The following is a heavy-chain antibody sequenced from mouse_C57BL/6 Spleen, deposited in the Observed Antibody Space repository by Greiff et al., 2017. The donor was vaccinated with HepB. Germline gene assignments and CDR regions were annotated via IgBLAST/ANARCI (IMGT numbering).Heavy chain of an antibody. Sequence: EVQGVESGGGLVKPGGSLKLSCAASGFTFSSYAMSWVRQTPEKRLEWVATISDGGSYTYYPDNVKGRFTISRDNAKNNLYLQMSHLKSEDTAMYYCARDNYGSSYPLDYWGQGTTLTVSS. J-gene: IGHJ2*01. CDR1: GFTFSSYA. CDR2: ISDGGSYT. D-gene: IGHD1-1*01. CDR3: ARDNYGSSYPLDY. V-gene: IGHV5-4*01.